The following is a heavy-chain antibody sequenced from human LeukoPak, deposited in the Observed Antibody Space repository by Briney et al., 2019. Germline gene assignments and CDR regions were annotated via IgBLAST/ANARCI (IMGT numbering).Heavy chain of an antibody. D-gene: IGHD2-2*03. Sequence: PSETLSLTCAVYGGSFSGYYWSWIRQPPGKGLEWIGEINHSGSTNYNPSLKSRVTISVDTSKNQFSLKLSSVTAADTAVYYCARGYSHPGYCSSTSCRLPFDYWGQGTLVTVSS. J-gene: IGHJ4*02. CDR3: ARGYSHPGYCSSTSCRLPFDY. CDR2: INHSGST. CDR1: GGSFSGYY. V-gene: IGHV4-34*01.